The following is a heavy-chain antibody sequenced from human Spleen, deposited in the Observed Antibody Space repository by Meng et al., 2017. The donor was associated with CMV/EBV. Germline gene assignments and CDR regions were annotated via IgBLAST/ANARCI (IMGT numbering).Heavy chain of an antibody. D-gene: IGHD5-18*01. J-gene: IGHJ4*02. V-gene: IGHV4-59*12. CDR3: ARALRGYSYGYDY. CDR2: IYYNGGT. CDR1: GFNFSGSA. Sequence: ESLKISCAASGFNFSGSAMHWIRQPPGKGLQWIGYIYYNGGTNYNPSLKSRFTISVDTSKNHFSRKLSSVTAAYTAVSYCARALRGYSYGYDYWGQGTLVTVSS.